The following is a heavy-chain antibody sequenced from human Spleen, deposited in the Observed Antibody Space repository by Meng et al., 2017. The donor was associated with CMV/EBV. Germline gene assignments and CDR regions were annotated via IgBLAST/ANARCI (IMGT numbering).Heavy chain of an antibody. J-gene: IGHJ4*02. V-gene: IGHV3-49*04. CDR2: IRSKAYGGTT. Sequence: GESLKISCTASGLTFDDYAMSWVRQAPGKGLEWVGFIRSKAYGGTTEYDESLKGRFTISRDDSKSIAYLQMNSLKTEDTAVYFCTRGVTEGATDSWGQGTLVTVSS. CDR3: TRGVTEGATDS. CDR1: GLTFDDYA. D-gene: IGHD1-26*01.